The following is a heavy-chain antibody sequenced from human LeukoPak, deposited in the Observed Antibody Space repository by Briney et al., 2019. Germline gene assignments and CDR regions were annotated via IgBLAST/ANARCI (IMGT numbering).Heavy chain of an antibody. CDR3: ARGDIVVVVAATTNYYYGMDV. Sequence: ASVKVSCKASGYTFTSYDINWVRQATGQGLEWMGWMNPNSGNTGYAQKFQGRVTMTRNTSISTAYMELSSLRSEDTAVYYCARGDIVVVVAATTNYYYGMDVWGQGTTVTVSS. D-gene: IGHD2-15*01. CDR2: MNPNSGNT. V-gene: IGHV1-8*01. CDR1: GYTFTSYD. J-gene: IGHJ6*02.